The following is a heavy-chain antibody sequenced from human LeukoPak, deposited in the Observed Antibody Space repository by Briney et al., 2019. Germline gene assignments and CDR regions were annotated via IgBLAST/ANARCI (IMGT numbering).Heavy chain of an antibody. V-gene: IGHV1-46*01. CDR3: AREMTGYSSSYDAFDI. D-gene: IGHD3-9*01. CDR2: INPSGGST. J-gene: IGHJ3*02. CDR1: GYTFTSYY. Sequence: ASVKVSCKASGYTFTSYYMHWVRQAPGQGLEWMGIINPSGGSTSYAQKFQGRVTMTRDTSTSTVYMELSSLRSEDTAVYYCAREMTGYSSSYDAFDIWGQGAMVTVSS.